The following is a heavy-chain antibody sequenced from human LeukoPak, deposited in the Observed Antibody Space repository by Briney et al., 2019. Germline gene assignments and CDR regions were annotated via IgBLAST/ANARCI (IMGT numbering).Heavy chain of an antibody. V-gene: IGHV3-23*01. CDR1: GFTFSIFG. CDR3: AKGTKGFDY. CDR2: ITNGGENT. Sequence: GGSLRLSCAASGFTFSIFGMSWIRQAPGKGLERVSGITNGGENTYYADSVKGRFTISRDNSKNTLFLQMNSLRAEDTAVYYCAKGTKGFDYWGQGTLVTVSS. J-gene: IGHJ4*02.